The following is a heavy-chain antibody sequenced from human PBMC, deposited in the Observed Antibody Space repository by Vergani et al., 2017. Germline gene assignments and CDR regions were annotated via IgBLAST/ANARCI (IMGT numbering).Heavy chain of an antibody. J-gene: IGHJ6*04. D-gene: IGHD3-22*01. CDR1: GFTFSSYS. CDR3: ARDDPWGYDYDSSGSTGEMDV. Sequence: EVQLVESGGGLVQPGGSLRLSCAASGFTFSSYSMNWVRQAPGKGLEWVSYISSSSSTIYYADSVKGRFTISRDNAKNSLYLQMNSLRAEDTAVYYCARDDPWGYDYDSSGSTGEMDVWGKGTTVTVSS. V-gene: IGHV3-48*01. CDR2: ISSSSSTI.